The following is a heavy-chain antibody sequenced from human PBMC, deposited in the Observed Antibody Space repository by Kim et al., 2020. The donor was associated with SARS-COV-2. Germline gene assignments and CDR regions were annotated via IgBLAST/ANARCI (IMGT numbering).Heavy chain of an antibody. CDR2: INHSGST. J-gene: IGHJ4*02. D-gene: IGHD3-10*01. CDR3: ASSLWRRRSSSTADDY. CDR1: GGSFSGYY. V-gene: IGHV4-34*01. Sequence: SETLSLTCAVYGGSFSGYYWSWIRQPPGKGLEWIGEINHSGSTNYNPSLKSPVTISVDTSKNQFSLKLSSVTAADTAVYYCASSLWRRRSSSTADDYWGQGTLVTVSS.